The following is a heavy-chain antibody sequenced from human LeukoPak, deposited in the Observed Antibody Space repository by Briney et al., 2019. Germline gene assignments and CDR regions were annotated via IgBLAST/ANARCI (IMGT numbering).Heavy chain of an antibody. Sequence: SETLSLTCTVSGGSISSYYWSWIRQPPGKGLEWIGYISDSGSTNYNPSLKSRVTISVDTSKNQFSLKLNSVTAADAALYYCARLTGDKARTDFWGQGTLVTVSS. CDR1: GGSISSYY. D-gene: IGHD7-27*01. CDR2: ISDSGST. V-gene: IGHV4-59*08. CDR3: ARLTGDKARTDF. J-gene: IGHJ4*02.